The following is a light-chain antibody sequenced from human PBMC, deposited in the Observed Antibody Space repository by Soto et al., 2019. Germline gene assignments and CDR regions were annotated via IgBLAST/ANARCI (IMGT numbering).Light chain of an antibody. J-gene: IGLJ3*02. Sequence: QSVLTQPPSVSGAPGQRVTISCTGSSSKIGAGYDVHWYQQLPGTAPKLLIYGNSNRPSGVPDRCSGSKSGPSASLAITGLQAEDEADYYCQSYAISLSGGVFGGGTKLTVL. CDR2: GNS. CDR1: SSKIGAGYD. CDR3: QSYAISLSGGV. V-gene: IGLV1-40*01.